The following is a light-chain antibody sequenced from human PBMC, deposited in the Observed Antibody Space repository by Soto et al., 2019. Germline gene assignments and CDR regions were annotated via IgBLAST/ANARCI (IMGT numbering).Light chain of an antibody. CDR3: QQRSNWPPIT. Sequence: EIVSTQSPATLSVSPGERATLSCRASQSVSSNLAWYQQKPGQAPRLLIYDASNRATGIPARFSGSGSGTDFTLTISSLEPEDFAVYYCQQRSNWPPITFGQGTRREI. J-gene: IGKJ5*01. CDR1: QSVSSN. V-gene: IGKV3-11*01. CDR2: DAS.